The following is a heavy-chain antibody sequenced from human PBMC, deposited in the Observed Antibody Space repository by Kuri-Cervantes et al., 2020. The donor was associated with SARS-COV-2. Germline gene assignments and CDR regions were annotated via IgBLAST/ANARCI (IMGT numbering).Heavy chain of an antibody. CDR2: ISAYNGNT. Sequence: ASVKVSCKASGYTFTSYGISWVRQAPGQGLEWMGWISAYNGNTNYAQKLQGRVTMTTDTSTSTAYMELRSLRSDDTAVYYCAGLGYCSGGSCYYYYYGMDVWGQGTTVTDSS. CDR1: GYTFTSYG. V-gene: IGHV1-18*01. D-gene: IGHD2-15*01. CDR3: AGLGYCSGGSCYYYYYGMDV. J-gene: IGHJ6*02.